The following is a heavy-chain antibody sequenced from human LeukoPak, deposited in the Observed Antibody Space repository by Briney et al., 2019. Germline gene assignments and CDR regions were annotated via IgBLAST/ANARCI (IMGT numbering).Heavy chain of an antibody. CDR1: GGSMSSYY. J-gene: IGHJ4*02. Sequence: PSETLSLTCTVSGGSMSSYYWGWIRQPPGKGLEWIGSIYYSGSTYYNPSLKSRVTISVDTSKNQFSLKLSSVTAADTAVYYCAGRGYSYGLTFDYWGQGTLVTVSS. D-gene: IGHD5-18*01. CDR2: IYYSGST. CDR3: AGRGYSYGLTFDY. V-gene: IGHV4-39*01.